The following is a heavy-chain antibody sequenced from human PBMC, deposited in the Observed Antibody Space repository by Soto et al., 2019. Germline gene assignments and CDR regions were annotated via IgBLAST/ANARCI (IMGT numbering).Heavy chain of an antibody. V-gene: IGHV3-23*01. CDR2: NSENGEST. D-gene: IGHD6-19*01. J-gene: IGHJ4*02. Sequence: PGGSLRLSCAASGFTFSTYAMNWVRQAPGKGLEWVSGNSENGESTYYADSVKGRFTVSRVNSKNTLYLQMNSLRAEDTAVFYCAKERSSGWSFDYWGQGTLVTVSS. CDR1: GFTFSTYA. CDR3: AKERSSGWSFDY.